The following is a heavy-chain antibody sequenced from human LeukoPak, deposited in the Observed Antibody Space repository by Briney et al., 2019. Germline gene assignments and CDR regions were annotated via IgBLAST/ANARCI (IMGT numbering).Heavy chain of an antibody. CDR1: GDRVSSNSAC. Sequence: SQTLSLTCAFSGDRVSSNSACWHWIRQSPSRGLHWLGRTYYTSKWFNDYAVSLKSRITINPDTSKNQFSLQLNSVTPEDTAVYFCARDNDYGGYYFDYWGRGTLVTVSS. D-gene: IGHD4-23*01. J-gene: IGHJ4*02. CDR3: ARDNDYGGYYFDY. V-gene: IGHV6-1*01. CDR2: TYYTSKWFN.